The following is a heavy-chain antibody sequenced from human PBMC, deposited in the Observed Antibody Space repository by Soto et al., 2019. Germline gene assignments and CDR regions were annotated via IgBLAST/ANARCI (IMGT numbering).Heavy chain of an antibody. J-gene: IGHJ6*03. Sequence: GGSLRLSCAASGFTFSSYGMHWVRQAPGKGLEWVAVIWYDGSNKYYADSVKGRFTISRDNSKNTLYLQMNSLRAEDTAVYYWARDGVEQLVRGGGYYYYYYMDVWGKGTTVTVSS. V-gene: IGHV3-33*01. CDR2: IWYDGSNK. CDR3: ARDGVEQLVRGGGYYYYYYMDV. D-gene: IGHD6-6*01. CDR1: GFTFSSYG.